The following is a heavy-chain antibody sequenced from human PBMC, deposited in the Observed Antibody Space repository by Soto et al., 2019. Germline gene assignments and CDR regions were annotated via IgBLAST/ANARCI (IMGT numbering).Heavy chain of an antibody. Sequence: EVPLLESGGGLVQPGGSLRLSCAASGFTFSTYALSWVRQSPGTGLEWVSAISGSGDDTYYTHSVKGRFTISRDNSKNTLSLQMDSLGVEDTATYYCAKVDPYSSGWSYYPPEYYYYGMDVWGQWTTVTVSS. V-gene: IGHV3-23*01. J-gene: IGHJ6*02. CDR1: GFTFSTYA. D-gene: IGHD6-19*01. CDR2: ISGSGDDT. CDR3: AKVDPYSSGWSYYPPEYYYYGMDV.